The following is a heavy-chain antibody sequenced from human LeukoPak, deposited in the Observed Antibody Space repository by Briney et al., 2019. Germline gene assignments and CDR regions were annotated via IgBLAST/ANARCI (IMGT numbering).Heavy chain of an antibody. V-gene: IGHV4-61*02. Sequence: SSETLSLTCTVSGGSISSGSYYWSWIRQPAGKGLEWIGRIYSSGSTSYNPSLKSRVTISVDRSKNQFSLKLNSVTAADTAVYYCARASRSARLTGYGPVDYWGQGTLVTVSS. CDR1: GGSISSGSYY. J-gene: IGHJ4*02. CDR2: IYSSGST. CDR3: ARASRSARLTGYGPVDY. D-gene: IGHD3-9*01.